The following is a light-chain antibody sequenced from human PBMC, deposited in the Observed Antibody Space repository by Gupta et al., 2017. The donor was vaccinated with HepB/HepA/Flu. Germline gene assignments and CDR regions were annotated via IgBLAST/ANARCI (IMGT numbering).Light chain of an antibody. Sequence: EIVLTQSPVTLSLSPGERATLSCTASQNIINYLAWYQQKPGQAPRLLIYDASNRATGIPARFSGSGFGTDFTLTISSLEPEDFAVYYCQQRSNWPLTFGGGTKVEIK. CDR2: DAS. V-gene: IGKV3-11*01. CDR1: QNIINY. J-gene: IGKJ4*01. CDR3: QQRSNWPLT.